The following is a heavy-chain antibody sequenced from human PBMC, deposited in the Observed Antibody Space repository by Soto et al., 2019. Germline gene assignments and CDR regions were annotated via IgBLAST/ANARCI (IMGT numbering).Heavy chain of an antibody. CDR3: ARERIVVVPAATHYYYYYGMDV. J-gene: IGHJ6*02. V-gene: IGHV1-69*01. D-gene: IGHD2-2*01. Sequence: QVQLVQSGAEVKKPGSSVKVSCKASGGTFSSYAISWVRQAPGQGLEWMGGIIPIFGTANYAQKFQGRVTIPADESTSTAYMELSSLRSEDTAVYYCARERIVVVPAATHYYYYYGMDVWGQGTTVTVSS. CDR1: GGTFSSYA. CDR2: IIPIFGTA.